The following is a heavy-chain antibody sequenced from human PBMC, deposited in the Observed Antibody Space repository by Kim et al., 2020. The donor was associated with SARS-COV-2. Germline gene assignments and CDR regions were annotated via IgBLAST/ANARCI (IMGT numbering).Heavy chain of an antibody. Sequence: GGSLRLSCAASGFTFSSHAMSWVRQAPGKGLEWVSAISGSGGSTYYADSVKGRFTISRDNSKNTLYLQMNSLRAEDTAVYYCAKDRSYYDSSGYYFDYWGQGTLVTVSS. V-gene: IGHV3-23*01. CDR3: AKDRSYYDSSGYYFDY. D-gene: IGHD3-22*01. CDR2: ISGSGGST. CDR1: GFTFSSHA. J-gene: IGHJ4*02.